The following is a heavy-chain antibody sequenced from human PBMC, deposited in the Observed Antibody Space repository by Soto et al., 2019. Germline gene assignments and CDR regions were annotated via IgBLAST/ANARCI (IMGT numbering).Heavy chain of an antibody. J-gene: IGHJ5*02. CDR3: ARRRGGVVATENWFDP. CDR2: ISYSGTT. V-gene: IGHV4-39*01. D-gene: IGHD5-12*01. Sequence: QLQLQESGPGLVKPSETLSLTCTVSSGSISSSSYYWGWIRQSPGKGLEWIGTISYSGTTYYNPSLKSRVTLSVYTSKNQFSLNLSSVTAADTAVYYCARRRGGVVATENWFDPWGQGTLVTVSS. CDR1: SGSISSSSYY.